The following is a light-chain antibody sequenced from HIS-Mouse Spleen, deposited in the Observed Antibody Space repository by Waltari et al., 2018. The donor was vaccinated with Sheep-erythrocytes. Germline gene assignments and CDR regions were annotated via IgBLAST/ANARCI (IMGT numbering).Light chain of an antibody. V-gene: IGLV1-44*01. J-gene: IGLJ2*01. CDR1: HSNIGSNT. CDR3: AAWDDSLNGVV. Sequence: QSVLTQPPSASGTPGPRLTISSSASHSNIGSNTRNWYQQLPGPAPKLLIYCNNQRPPGFPDRFSGSKSGTSASLAISGLQSEDEADYYCAAWDDSLNGVVFGGGTKLTVL. CDR2: CNN.